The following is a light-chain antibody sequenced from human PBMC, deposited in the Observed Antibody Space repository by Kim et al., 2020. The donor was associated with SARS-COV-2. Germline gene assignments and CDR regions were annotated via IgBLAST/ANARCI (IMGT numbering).Light chain of an antibody. V-gene: IGLV6-57*03. CDR3: QSYDISNVI. J-gene: IGLJ2*01. CDR2: EDT. Sequence: GNTVTISCTRTSGNIAANYVQWYHQRPGSAPTIVIYEDTERPSGVPDRFSGSIDTSSSSASLTISGLKTEDEADYYCQSYDISNVIFGGGTQLTVL. CDR1: SGNIAANY.